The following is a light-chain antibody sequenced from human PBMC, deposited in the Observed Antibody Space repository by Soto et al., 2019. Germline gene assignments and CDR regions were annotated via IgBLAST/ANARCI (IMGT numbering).Light chain of an antibody. J-gene: IGKJ2*01. CDR3: QQRGNWPRT. CDR1: QRVSCY. Sequence: EIGLTQSPATLSLSPGERATLSCRASQRVSCYLAWYQQKPGQAPRLLIDDASNRATDIPARFSGSGYGTDFTLTISSLESEDFAVYYCQQRGNWPRTFGQGTKLEIK. V-gene: IGKV3-11*01. CDR2: DAS.